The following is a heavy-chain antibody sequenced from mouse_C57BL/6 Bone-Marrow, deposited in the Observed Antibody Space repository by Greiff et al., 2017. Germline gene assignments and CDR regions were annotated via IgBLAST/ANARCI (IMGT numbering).Heavy chain of an antibody. J-gene: IGHJ4*01. Sequence: QVQLQQSGAELMKPGASVKLSCKATGYTFTGYWIEWVKQRPGHGLEWIGEILPGSGSTNYNEKFKGKATFTADTSSNTAYMQLSSLTTADSAIYYCARGGSYGNYVRAMDYWGQGTSVTVSS. D-gene: IGHD2-1*01. CDR2: ILPGSGST. CDR1: GYTFTGYW. V-gene: IGHV1-9*01. CDR3: ARGGSYGNYVRAMDY.